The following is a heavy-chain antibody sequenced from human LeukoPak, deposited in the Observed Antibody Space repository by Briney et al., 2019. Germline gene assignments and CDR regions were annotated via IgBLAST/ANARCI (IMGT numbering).Heavy chain of an antibody. CDR2: ISGDGGST. J-gene: IGHJ3*02. Sequence: GGSLRLSCAASGFTFDDCAMHWVRQAPGKGLEWVSLISGDGGSTYYADSVKGRFTISRDNSKNSLYLQMNSLRTEDTALYYCAKDDGLGWELLGAFDIWGRGTMVTVS. D-gene: IGHD1-26*01. CDR1: GFTFDDCA. V-gene: IGHV3-43*02. CDR3: AKDDGLGWELLGAFDI.